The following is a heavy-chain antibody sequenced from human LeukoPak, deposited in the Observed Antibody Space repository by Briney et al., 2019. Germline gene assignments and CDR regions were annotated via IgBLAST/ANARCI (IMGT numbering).Heavy chain of an antibody. V-gene: IGHV4-34*01. Sequence: SETLSLTCAVYGGTFSGYCWSWIRQPPGKGLEWIGEINHSGSTNYNPSLKSRVTISVDTSKNQFSLKLSSVTAADTAVYYCARWSKYIVVVPAAIVGGYYFDYWGQGTLVTVSS. J-gene: IGHJ4*02. CDR2: INHSGST. CDR3: ARWSKYIVVVPAAIVGGYYFDY. CDR1: GGTFSGYC. D-gene: IGHD2-2*02.